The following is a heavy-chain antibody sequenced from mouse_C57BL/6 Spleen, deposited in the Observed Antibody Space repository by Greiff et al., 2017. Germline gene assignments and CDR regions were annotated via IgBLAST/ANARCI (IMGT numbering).Heavy chain of an antibody. D-gene: IGHD1-1*01. Sequence: DVKLQESGGGLVQPGGSMKLSCVASGFTFSNYWMNWVRQSPEKGLEWVAQIRLKSDNYATHYAESVKGRFTISRDDSKSSVYLQMNNLRAEDTGSYYCTGRRYYGSSLGYFDVWGTGTTVTVSS. J-gene: IGHJ1*03. V-gene: IGHV6-3*01. CDR3: TGRRYYGSSLGYFDV. CDR2: IRLKSDNYAT. CDR1: GFTFSNYW.